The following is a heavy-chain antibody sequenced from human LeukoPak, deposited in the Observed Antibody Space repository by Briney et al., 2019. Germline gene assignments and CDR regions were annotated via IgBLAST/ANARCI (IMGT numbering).Heavy chain of an antibody. J-gene: IGHJ4*02. Sequence: SETLSLTCTVSGGSISSYYWSWIRQPPGKGLEWIGYIYYSGSTNYSPSLKSRVTISVDASKNQFSLKLSSVTAADTAVYYCARLGLAGSAGRTYYFDYWGQGTLVTVSS. CDR2: IYYSGST. CDR1: GGSISSYY. CDR3: ARLGLAGSAGRTYYFDY. V-gene: IGHV4-59*08. D-gene: IGHD1-26*01.